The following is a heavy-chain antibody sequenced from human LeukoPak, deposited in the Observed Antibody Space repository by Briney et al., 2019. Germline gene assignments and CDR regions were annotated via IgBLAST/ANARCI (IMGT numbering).Heavy chain of an antibody. CDR3: ARDLVVRGFDY. CDR1: GYSISSGHY. J-gene: IGHJ4*02. CDR2: MYHSGST. V-gene: IGHV4-38-2*02. Sequence: SETLSLTCTVSGYSISSGHYWGWIRQPPGKGLEWIGSMYHSGSTYYNPPLKSRVTISEDTSKNQFSLKLSSVTAADTAVYYCARDLVVRGFDYWGQGTLVTVPS. D-gene: IGHD3-10*01.